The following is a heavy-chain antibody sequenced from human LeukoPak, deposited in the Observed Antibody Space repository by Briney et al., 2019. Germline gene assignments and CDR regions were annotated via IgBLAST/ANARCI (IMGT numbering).Heavy chain of an antibody. CDR2: ISASGNT. V-gene: IGHV4-4*07. D-gene: IGHD2-21*02. CDR3: ARQGVATAIDY. Sequence: NPSETLSPTCTVSGGSISNYYWSWIRQPAGKGLEWIGRISASGNTNYNPSLKSRVTMSVDTSMNLFALKLSSVTAADTAVYYCARQGVATAIDYWGQGTLVTVSS. CDR1: GGSISNYY. J-gene: IGHJ4*02.